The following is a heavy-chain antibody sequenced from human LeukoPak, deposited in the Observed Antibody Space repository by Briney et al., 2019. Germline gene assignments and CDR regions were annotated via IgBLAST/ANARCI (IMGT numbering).Heavy chain of an antibody. Sequence: GSLRLSCAASGFTFRSSGMHWVRQAPGKGLEWVAFIEYDGSNKYYTDSVKGRFTISRDNSKNTLYFQMNSLRTEDTAVYYCARKRGSSWYSDYWGQGTLVTVSS. V-gene: IGHV3-30*02. CDR2: IEYDGSNK. CDR3: ARKRGSSWYSDY. D-gene: IGHD6-13*01. CDR1: GFTFRSSG. J-gene: IGHJ4*02.